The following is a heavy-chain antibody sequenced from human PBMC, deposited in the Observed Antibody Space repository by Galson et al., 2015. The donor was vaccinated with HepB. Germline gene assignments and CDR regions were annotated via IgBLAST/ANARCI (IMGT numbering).Heavy chain of an antibody. V-gene: IGHV1-58*01. CDR3: AASPSPAYSYGVGIWYFDL. CDR1: GFTFKNSA. CDR2: IVVGSDDT. D-gene: IGHD5-18*01. Sequence: SVKVSCKASGFTFKNSAVQWVRQARGQRPEWIGWIVVGSDDTNYAQKFQERVTITRDMSTSTAYMELSSLRSDDTAVYYCAASPSPAYSYGVGIWYFDLWCRGTLVTVSS. J-gene: IGHJ2*01.